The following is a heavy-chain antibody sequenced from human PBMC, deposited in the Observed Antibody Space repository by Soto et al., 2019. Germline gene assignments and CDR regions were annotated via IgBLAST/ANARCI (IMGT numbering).Heavy chain of an antibody. CDR1: GYTFTSYA. CDR2: INAGNGNT. J-gene: IGHJ5*02. V-gene: IGHV1-3*01. CDR3: AREPRVDYYGSGSYAWFDP. Sequence: QVQLVQSGAEVKKPGASVKVSCKASGYTFTSYAMHWVRQAPGHRLEWMGWINAGNGNTKYSQKFQGRVTITRDTSASTAYMELSSLGSEDTAVYYCAREPRVDYYGSGSYAWFDPWGQGTLVTVSS. D-gene: IGHD3-10*01.